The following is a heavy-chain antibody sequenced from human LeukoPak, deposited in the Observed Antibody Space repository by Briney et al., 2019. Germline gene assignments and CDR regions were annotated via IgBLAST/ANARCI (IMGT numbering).Heavy chain of an antibody. CDR2: IIPSFGTA. D-gene: IGHD1-1*01. Sequence: SVKVSCKASGSTFSRFAMSWVRRAPGQGLEWMGGIIPSFGTADYAQKFQGRVTITADESTSTAYMELSSLRSEDTAVYYCARAGTTDYYYYYMDVWGKGTTVTISS. CDR1: GSTFSRFA. V-gene: IGHV1-69*13. CDR3: ARAGTTDYYYYYMDV. J-gene: IGHJ6*03.